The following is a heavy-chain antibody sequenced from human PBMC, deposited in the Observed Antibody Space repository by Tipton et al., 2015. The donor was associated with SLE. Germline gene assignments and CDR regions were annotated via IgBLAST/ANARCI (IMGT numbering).Heavy chain of an antibody. CDR3: ARVPNYDSSGYYAFDI. CDR2: ISYDGSHK. CDR1: GFIFSSYA. J-gene: IGHJ3*02. Sequence: SLRLSCAASGFIFSSYAMHWVRQAPGKGLECVVVISYDGSHKYYADSVKGRFTISRDNAKNSLYLQMNSLRAEDTAVYYCARVPNYDSSGYYAFDIWGQGTMVTVSS. V-gene: IGHV3-30*03. D-gene: IGHD3-22*01.